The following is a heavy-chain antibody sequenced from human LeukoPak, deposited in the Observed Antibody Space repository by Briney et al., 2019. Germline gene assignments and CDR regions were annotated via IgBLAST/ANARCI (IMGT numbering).Heavy chain of an antibody. D-gene: IGHD5-12*01. CDR2: IYSGGST. Sequence: PGGSLSLSCAAPGFTFSSNYMSWVRQAPGKGLEWVSVIYSGGSTYYADSVKGRFTISRDNSKNTLYLQMNRRRAEDAAVYYCARGRGYSGYVDNWGQGTLVTVSS. CDR3: ARGRGYSGYVDN. V-gene: IGHV3-53*01. J-gene: IGHJ4*02. CDR1: GFTFSSNY.